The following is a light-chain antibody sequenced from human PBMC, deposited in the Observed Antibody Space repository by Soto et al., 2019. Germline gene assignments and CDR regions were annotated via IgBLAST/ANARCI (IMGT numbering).Light chain of an antibody. CDR2: DAS. CDR3: QQYNSYWT. CDR1: QSISSW. Sequence: DIQMTQSPSTLSASVGDRVTITCRASQSISSWLAWYQQKPGKAPNLLIYDASSLENGVPSRFSGSGSGTEFTLTISSLQPDDFATYYCQQYNSYWTFGGGTKVDNK. J-gene: IGKJ4*02. V-gene: IGKV1-5*01.